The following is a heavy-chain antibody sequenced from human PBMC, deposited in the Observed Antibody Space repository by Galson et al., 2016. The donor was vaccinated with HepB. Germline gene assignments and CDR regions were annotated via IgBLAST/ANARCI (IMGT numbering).Heavy chain of an antibody. V-gene: IGHV3-23*01. CDR3: AKTYGDYHIGQWDY. D-gene: IGHD4-17*01. CDR1: GFTFSNYP. J-gene: IGHJ4*02. Sequence: SLRLSCAASGFTFSNYPMSWVRQAAVKGLEWVSSVHYDGDTTYYSDSVKGRFTIFRDQSKNTVYLQMNSLRVEDTAVYYCAKTYGDYHIGQWDYWGQGTLVSVSS. CDR2: VHYDGDTT.